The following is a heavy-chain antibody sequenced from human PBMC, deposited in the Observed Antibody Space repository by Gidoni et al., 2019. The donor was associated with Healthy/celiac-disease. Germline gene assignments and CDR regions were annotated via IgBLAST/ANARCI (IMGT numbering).Heavy chain of an antibody. Sequence: EVQLLESGGGLVQPGGSLRLSCAASAFTFSSYAMSWVRQAPGKGLEWVSAISGSGSSTYYADSVKGRFTISRDNSKNTLYLQMNSLRAEDTAVYHCAKSPPEYSSPNWYFDLWGRGTLVTVSS. V-gene: IGHV3-23*01. CDR2: ISGSGSST. D-gene: IGHD6-6*01. CDR1: AFTFSSYA. CDR3: AKSPPEYSSPNWYFDL. J-gene: IGHJ2*01.